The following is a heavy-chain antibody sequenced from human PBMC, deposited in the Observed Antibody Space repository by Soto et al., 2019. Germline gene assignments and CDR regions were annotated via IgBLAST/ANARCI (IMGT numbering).Heavy chain of an antibody. J-gene: IGHJ5*02. CDR2: INHSGST. Sequence: SETLSLTCAVYGGSFSGYYWSWIRQPPGKGLEWIGEINHSGSTNYNPSLKSRVTISVDTSKNQFSLKLSSVTAADTAVYYCARGLMTPGIVLPDPWGQGTLVTVSS. CDR1: GGSFSGYY. D-gene: IGHD2-8*01. V-gene: IGHV4-34*01. CDR3: ARGLMTPGIVLPDP.